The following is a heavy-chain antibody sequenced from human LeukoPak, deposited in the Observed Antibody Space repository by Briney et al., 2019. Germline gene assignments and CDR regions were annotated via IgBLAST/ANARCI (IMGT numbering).Heavy chain of an antibody. V-gene: IGHV1-2*02. CDR3: ARGGYSYGVDY. J-gene: IGHJ4*02. CDR1: GYTFTGYY. D-gene: IGHD5-18*01. CDR2: INPNSGGT. Sequence: ASVKVSCKASGYTFTGYYIHWVRQAPGRGLEWMGWINPNSGGTNYVQKFQGRVTMTRDTSITTAYMELSRLTSDDTAVYYCARGGYSYGVDYWGQGTLVTVSS.